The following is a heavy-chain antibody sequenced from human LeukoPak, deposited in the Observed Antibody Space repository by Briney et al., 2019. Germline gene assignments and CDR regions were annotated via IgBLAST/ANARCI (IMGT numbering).Heavy chain of an antibody. CDR3: ARDSRRVGATGGSDL. Sequence: GGSLRLSCTASGFTFSTHWMTWVRQPPGKGLEWVANIKQDGTEKNYLDSVKGRFILSRDNAKNSLYLQLNYLRADDTAVYYCARDSRRVGATGGSDLWGQGTLVTVSS. CDR1: GFTFSTHW. CDR2: IKQDGTEK. D-gene: IGHD1-26*01. V-gene: IGHV3-7*03. J-gene: IGHJ5*02.